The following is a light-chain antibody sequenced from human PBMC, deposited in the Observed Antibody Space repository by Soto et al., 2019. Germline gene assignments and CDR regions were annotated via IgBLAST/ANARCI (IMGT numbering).Light chain of an antibody. V-gene: IGKV3-15*01. CDR3: QQYGSSPLT. CDR1: QSVRSN. J-gene: IGKJ4*01. CDR2: SAS. Sequence: EIVMTQSPATLSVSPGERATLSCRAGQSVRSNLAWYQQNPGQPPRLLIYSASTRASGIPARLSGSGSGTEFTLTISSLQSEDFAVFYCQQYGSSPLTFGGGTKVDIK.